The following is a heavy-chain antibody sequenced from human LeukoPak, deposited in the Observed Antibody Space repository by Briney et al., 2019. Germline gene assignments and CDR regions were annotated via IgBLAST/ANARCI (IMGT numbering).Heavy chain of an antibody. D-gene: IGHD6-19*01. V-gene: IGHV4-34*01. CDR1: GGSFSSYY. Sequence: SETLSLTCAVYGGSFSSYYWGWIRQPPGKGLEWIGEINHSGGTNYNPSLKSRVTISVDTPKNQFSLRLCSVTAADTAVYYCASERRYSSGRWDYFFDYWGQGTLVTVSS. CDR3: ASERRYSSGRWDYFFDY. CDR2: INHSGGT. J-gene: IGHJ4*02.